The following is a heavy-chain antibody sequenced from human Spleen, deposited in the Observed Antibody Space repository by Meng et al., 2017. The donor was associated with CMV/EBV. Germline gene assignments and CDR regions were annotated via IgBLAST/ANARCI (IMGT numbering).Heavy chain of an antibody. J-gene: IGHJ4*02. Sequence: GESLKISCKGSGYSFAHYWIGWVRQMPGKGLEWIGIIYPDDSDTRYSPSFQGQVTISADKSTTTAYLEWRSLKASDTAMYYCARVSVGRNYDSWSGYYTHGDDQWGQGTLVTVSS. D-gene: IGHD3-3*01. CDR2: IYPDDSDT. CDR3: ARVSVGRNYDSWSGYYTHGDDQ. CDR1: GYSFAHYW. V-gene: IGHV5-51*01.